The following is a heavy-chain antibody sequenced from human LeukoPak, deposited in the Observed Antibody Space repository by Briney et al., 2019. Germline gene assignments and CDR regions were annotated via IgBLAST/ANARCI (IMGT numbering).Heavy chain of an antibody. J-gene: IGHJ4*02. D-gene: IGHD3-10*01. Sequence: GGSLRLSCAASGFTFSSYGMSWVRQAPGKGLEWVSAISGSGGSTYYTDSVKGRFTISRDNSKNTLYLQMNSLRAEDTAVYYCATGNVLLWFGELLTLRYWGQGTLVTVSS. CDR2: ISGSGGST. CDR1: GFTFSSYG. V-gene: IGHV3-23*01. CDR3: ATGNVLLWFGELLTLRY.